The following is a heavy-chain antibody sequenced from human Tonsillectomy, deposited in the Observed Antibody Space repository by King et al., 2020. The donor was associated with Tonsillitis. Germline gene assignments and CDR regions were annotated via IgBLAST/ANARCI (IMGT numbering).Heavy chain of an antibody. D-gene: IGHD3-22*01. CDR1: GFTFSNYA. J-gene: IGHJ4*02. Sequence: VQLVQSGGGLVQPGGSLRLSCTASGFTFSNYAMRWVRQAPGKGLEWVSVISGSVGSTYYADSVKGRFTISRDNSKNTLYLQMNSLRAEDTDVYYCAKVHEDSSGYYYFDYWGQGTLVTVSS. CDR2: ISGSVGST. CDR3: AKVHEDSSGYYYFDY. V-gene: IGHV3-23*04.